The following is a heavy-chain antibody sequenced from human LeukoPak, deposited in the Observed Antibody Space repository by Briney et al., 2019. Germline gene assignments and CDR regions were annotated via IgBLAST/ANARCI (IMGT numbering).Heavy chain of an antibody. J-gene: IGHJ4*02. D-gene: IGHD3-22*01. CDR3: ASTEPDYYDSSGYFDY. CDR2: ISGSGGST. Sequence: PGGSLRLSCAASGFTFSSYAMSWVRQAPGKGLEWVSAISGSGGSTYYADSVKGRFTISRDNSKNTLYLQMNSLRAEDTAVYYCASTEPDYYDSSGYFDYWGQGTLVTVSS. CDR1: GFTFSSYA. V-gene: IGHV3-23*01.